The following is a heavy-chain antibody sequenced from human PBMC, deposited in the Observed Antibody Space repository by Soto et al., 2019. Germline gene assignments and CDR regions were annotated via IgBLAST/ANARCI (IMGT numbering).Heavy chain of an antibody. CDR1: GGSISSYY. D-gene: IGHD2-15*01. V-gene: IGHV4-59*08. Sequence: SETLSLTCTVSGGSISSYYWSWIRQPPGKGLEWIGYIYYSGSTNYNPSPKSRVTISVDTSKNQFSLKLSSVTAADTAVYYCASLRASGVVAAIYYWGQGTLVTVSS. J-gene: IGHJ4*02. CDR2: IYYSGST. CDR3: ASLRASGVVAAIYY.